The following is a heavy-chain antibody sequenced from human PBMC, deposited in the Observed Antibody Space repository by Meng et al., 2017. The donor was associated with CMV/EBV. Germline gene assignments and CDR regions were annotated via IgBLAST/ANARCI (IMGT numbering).Heavy chain of an antibody. CDR1: GGSISSSSYY. D-gene: IGHD3-22*01. Sequence: GSLSLTCTVSGGSISSSSYYWGWIRQPPGKGLEWIGYIYYSGSTNYNPSLKSRVTISVDTSKNQFSLKLSSVTAADTAVYYCARRTMIDAFDIWGQGTMVTVSS. J-gene: IGHJ3*02. CDR3: ARRTMIDAFDI. V-gene: IGHV4-61*05. CDR2: IYYSGST.